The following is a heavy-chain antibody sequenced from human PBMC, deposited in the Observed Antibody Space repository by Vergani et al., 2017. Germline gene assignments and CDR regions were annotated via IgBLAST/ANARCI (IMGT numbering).Heavy chain of an antibody. V-gene: IGHV3-15*01. CDR3: TTDHWDGDYVLGDR. CDR2: IKSKTDGGTT. D-gene: IGHD4-17*01. CDR1: GFTFSNAW. J-gene: IGHJ4*02. Sequence: EVQLAESGGGLVKPGGSLRLSCAASGFTFSNAWMSWVRQAPGKGLEWVGRIKSKTDGGTTDYAAPVKGRFTISRDDSKNTLYLQMNSLKTEDTAVYYCTTDHWDGDYVLGDRGGQGTLVTVSS.